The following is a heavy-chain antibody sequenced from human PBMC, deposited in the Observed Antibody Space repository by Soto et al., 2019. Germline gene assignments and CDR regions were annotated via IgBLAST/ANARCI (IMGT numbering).Heavy chain of an antibody. J-gene: IGHJ4*02. V-gene: IGHV3-23*01. Sequence: GGSLRLSCGASGFTFSNSAMTWVRQTPGKGLEWVSSISGNSAIIYYADSVKGRFTFSRDNSRNTVYLQMNSLRAEDTALYYCAKGGISVSRIDYWGRGTLVTVSS. CDR3: AKGGISVSRIDY. D-gene: IGHD6-19*01. CDR2: ISGNSAII. CDR1: GFTFSNSA.